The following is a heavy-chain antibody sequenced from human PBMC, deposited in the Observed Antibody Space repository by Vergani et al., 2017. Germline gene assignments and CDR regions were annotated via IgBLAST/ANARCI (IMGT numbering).Heavy chain of an antibody. Sequence: EVQLVQSGAEVKKPGATVKISCKVSGYTFTDYYMHWVQQAPGKGLEWMGLVDPEDGETIYAEKFQGRVTITADTSTDTAYMELSSLRSEETAVYYCATDNTMVRGGPRRYYYDGMDVWGQGTTVTVSS. D-gene: IGHD3-10*01. V-gene: IGHV1-69-2*01. CDR1: GYTFTDYY. CDR3: ATDNTMVRGGPRRYYYDGMDV. J-gene: IGHJ6*02. CDR2: VDPEDGET.